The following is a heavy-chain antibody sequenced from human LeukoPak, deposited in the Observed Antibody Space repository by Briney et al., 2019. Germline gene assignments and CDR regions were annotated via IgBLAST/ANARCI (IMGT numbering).Heavy chain of an antibody. J-gene: IGHJ4*02. CDR2: ISAYNGNT. CDR3: ARHSSSWRILQRSYYFDY. D-gene: IGHD6-13*01. Sequence: ASVKVSCKASGYTFTSYGISWVRQAPGQGLEWMGWISAYNGNTNYAQKLQGRVTMTTDTSTSTAYMELRSLRSDDTAVYYCARHSSSWRILQRSYYFDYWGQGTLVTVSS. CDR1: GYTFTSYG. V-gene: IGHV1-18*01.